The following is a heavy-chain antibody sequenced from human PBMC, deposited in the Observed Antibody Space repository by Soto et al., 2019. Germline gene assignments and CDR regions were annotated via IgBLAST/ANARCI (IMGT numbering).Heavy chain of an antibody. CDR3: ARTHTAMVMWNYYYYYGMDV. D-gene: IGHD5-18*01. Sequence: SVKVSCKASGGTFSSYAISWVRQAPGQGLERLGGFIPIFGKANYAQKFQGRVTITADESTSTAYMELSSLRSEDTAVYYCARTHTAMVMWNYYYYYGMDVWGQGTTVTVSS. CDR1: GGTFSSYA. CDR2: FIPIFGKA. V-gene: IGHV1-69*13. J-gene: IGHJ6*02.